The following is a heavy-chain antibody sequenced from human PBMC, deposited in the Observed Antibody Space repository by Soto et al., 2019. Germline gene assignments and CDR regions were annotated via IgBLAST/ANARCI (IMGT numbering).Heavy chain of an antibody. V-gene: IGHV3-23*01. CDR1: GFTFSSYA. CDR3: SKEPGSGRYPNLFDP. CDR2: ISGSGGST. J-gene: IGHJ5*02. D-gene: IGHD1-26*01. Sequence: GGSLRLCCAASGFTFSSYAMSWVRQAPGKGLEWVSAISGSGGSTYYADSVKGRFTISRDNSKNTLYLQMNSLRAEDTAVYYCSKEPGSGRYPNLFDPWGQGTLVTVST.